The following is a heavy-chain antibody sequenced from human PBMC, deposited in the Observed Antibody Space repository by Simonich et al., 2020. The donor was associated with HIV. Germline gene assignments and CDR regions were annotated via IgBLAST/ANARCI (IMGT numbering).Heavy chain of an antibody. Sequence: QVQLVQSGAEVKKPGASVKVSCKASGYTFTNYGITWVRQAPGQGPEYMGWIRTYNGTTNYAQKYRGRVTMTTDTSTSTAYMELRSLRSDDTAVYYCARGDPFFDYWGQGALVTVSS. CDR2: IRTYNGTT. CDR3: ARGDPFFDY. J-gene: IGHJ4*02. CDR1: GYTFTNYG. V-gene: IGHV1-18*01.